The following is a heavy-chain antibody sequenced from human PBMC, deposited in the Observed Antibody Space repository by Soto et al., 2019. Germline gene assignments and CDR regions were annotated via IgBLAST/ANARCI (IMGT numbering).Heavy chain of an antibody. CDR2: ISGSGGST. V-gene: IGHV3-23*01. J-gene: IGHJ4*02. Sequence: VQLLESGGGLVQPGGSLRLSCAASGFTFSSYAMSWVRQAPGKGLEWVSAISGSGGSTYYADSVKGRFTISRDNSKNTLYLQMNSLRAEDTAVYYCAKGLYYYDSSGYYGTSYFDYWGQGTLVTVSS. CDR3: AKGLYYYDSSGYYGTSYFDY. D-gene: IGHD3-22*01. CDR1: GFTFSSYA.